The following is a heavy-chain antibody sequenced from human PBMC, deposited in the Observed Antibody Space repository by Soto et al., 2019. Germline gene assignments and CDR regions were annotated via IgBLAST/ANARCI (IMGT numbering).Heavy chain of an antibody. D-gene: IGHD6-19*01. CDR3: ARGGFVAGLYNALDA. Sequence: QVQLVQSGAEVKKAGSSVKVSCKTSGGTLSTNAISWVRQAPGQGLEWMGAIIPMFGSPKYAQKFQGRVTITADNPTSTIYMEMISLTSADTAVYYCARGGFVAGLYNALDAWGQGTTDAVSS. CDR2: IIPMFGSP. J-gene: IGHJ6*02. V-gene: IGHV1-69*06. CDR1: GGTLSTNA.